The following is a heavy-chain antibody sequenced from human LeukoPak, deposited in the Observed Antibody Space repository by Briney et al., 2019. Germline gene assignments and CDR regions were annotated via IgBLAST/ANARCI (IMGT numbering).Heavy chain of an antibody. J-gene: IGHJ6*03. CDR1: GFTVSSNY. CDR3: AREREDSGRDYMDV. CDR2: IYSGGST. V-gene: IGHV3-53*01. D-gene: IGHD3-10*01. Sequence: GGSLRLSCAASGFTVSSNYMSWVRQAPGKGLEWVSVIYSGGSTYYADSVKGRFTISRDNSKNTLYLQMNSLRAEDTAVYYCAREREDSGRDYMDVWGKGATVTVSS.